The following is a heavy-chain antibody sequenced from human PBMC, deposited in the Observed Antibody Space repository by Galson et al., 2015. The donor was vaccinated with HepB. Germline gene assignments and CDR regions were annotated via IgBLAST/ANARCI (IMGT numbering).Heavy chain of an antibody. V-gene: IGHV2-70*17. Sequence: PALEKPTDTLTLTCTFSGFSLTTAGMCVSWIRQPPGKALEWLARLDWDDDKFYTISLKTRLTISKDTSKNQVVLRMTNMDPVDTATYFCARIATTVASSGGLDSWGQGILVTVSS. J-gene: IGHJ4*02. CDR3: ARIATTVASSGGLDS. CDR2: LDWDDDK. D-gene: IGHD3-10*01. CDR1: GFSLTTAGMC.